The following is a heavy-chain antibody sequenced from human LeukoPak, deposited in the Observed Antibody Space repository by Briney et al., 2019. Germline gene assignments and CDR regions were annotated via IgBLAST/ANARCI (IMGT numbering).Heavy chain of an antibody. D-gene: IGHD3-22*01. CDR1: GYTFTSYA. J-gene: IGHJ6*04. CDR2: INAGNGNT. Sequence: ASVKVSCKASGYTFTSYAMHWVRQAPGQRLEWMGWINAGNGNTKYSQKFQGRVTITRDTSASTAYMELSSLRSEGTAVYYCARDDSSSYHGPGDGMDVWGKGTTVTVSS. V-gene: IGHV1-3*01. CDR3: ARDDSSSYHGPGDGMDV.